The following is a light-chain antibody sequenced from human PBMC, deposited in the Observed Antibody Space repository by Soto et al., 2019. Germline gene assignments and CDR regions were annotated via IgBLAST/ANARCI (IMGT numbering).Light chain of an antibody. V-gene: IGLV2-8*01. J-gene: IGLJ3*02. CDR2: EVT. Sequence: QSALTQPASVSGSPGQSITISCTGTSSDVGGYKYVSWYQQYPGKAPKLMIYEVTKRPSGVPDRFSGSKSGNTASLTVSGLQAEDEADYYCTSYVGNDIWVFGGGTQLTVL. CDR3: TSYVGNDIWV. CDR1: SSDVGGYKY.